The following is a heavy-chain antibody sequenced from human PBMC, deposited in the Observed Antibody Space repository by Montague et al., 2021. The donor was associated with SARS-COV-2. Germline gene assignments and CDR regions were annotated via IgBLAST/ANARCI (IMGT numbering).Heavy chain of an antibody. CDR2: ISQGGNT. CDR1: GGSFSGFY. CDR3: ARLGDGIVPSPILGLGPYYSFYYMDV. V-gene: IGHV4-34*01. Sequence: SETLSLTCAVSGGSFSGFYWSWVRQPPGKGLEWIGEISQGGNTKYNPSLQNRVSISLDTSRNQFSLKVSSVTAAGTAIYYCARLGDGIVPSPILGLGPYYSFYYMDVWGKGTTVTVSS. D-gene: IGHD2-2*02. J-gene: IGHJ6*03.